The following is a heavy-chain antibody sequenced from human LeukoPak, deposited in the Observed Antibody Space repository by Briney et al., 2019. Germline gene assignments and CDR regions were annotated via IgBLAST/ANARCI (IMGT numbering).Heavy chain of an antibody. D-gene: IGHD3-16*01. J-gene: IGHJ6*02. CDR3: ARELGDYYYGMDV. V-gene: IGHV3-33*01. CDR2: IWYDGSNK. Sequence: GRSLRLSCAASGFTFSTYGMHWVRQAPGKGLEWVAVIWYDGSNKYYADSVKGRFTISRDNSKNTLYLQMNSLRAEDTAVYYCARELGDYYYGMDVWGQGTTVTVSS. CDR1: GFTFSTYG.